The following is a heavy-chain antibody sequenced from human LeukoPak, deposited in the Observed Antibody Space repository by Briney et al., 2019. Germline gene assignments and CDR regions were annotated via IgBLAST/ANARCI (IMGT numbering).Heavy chain of an antibody. D-gene: IGHD5-12*01. CDR1: GYAFTGYY. J-gene: IGHJ5*02. Sequence: ASVKLSCTASGYAFTGYYMHWGRQAPGQGVEWMGWINPNSGSTNYAQKFQGRVTMTRDTSISTAYMELSRLGSDDSAVYYCARCQVATLYNWFDPWGQGTLVTVSS. CDR3: ARCQVATLYNWFDP. V-gene: IGHV1-2*02. CDR2: INPNSGST.